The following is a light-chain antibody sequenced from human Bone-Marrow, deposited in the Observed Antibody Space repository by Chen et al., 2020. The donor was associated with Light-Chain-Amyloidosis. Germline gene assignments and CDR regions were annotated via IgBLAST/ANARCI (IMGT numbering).Light chain of an antibody. CDR2: RDT. Sequence: DHLTQPPSLSVSPGQTARHTRPGDDLPTKYAYWYQQKPGQAPVLVIHRDTERPSGISERFSGSSSGTTATLTISGVQAEDEADYHCQSADSSGTYEVIFGGGTKLTVL. CDR1: DLPTKY. V-gene: IGLV3-25*03. CDR3: QSADSSGTYEVI. J-gene: IGLJ2*01.